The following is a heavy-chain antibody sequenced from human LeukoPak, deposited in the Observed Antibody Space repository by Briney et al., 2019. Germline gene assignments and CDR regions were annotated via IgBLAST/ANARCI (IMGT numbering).Heavy chain of an antibody. CDR2: ISGNGDST. Sequence: GSLRLSCAASGFTFSSYAMSWVRQAPGKGLEWVSTISGNGDSTYYGDSVKGRFTISRDKSKNTLYLQMNSLRAEDTAVYYCARGSGWLDYWGQGTLVTVSS. D-gene: IGHD6-19*01. CDR1: GFTFSSYA. CDR3: ARGSGWLDY. V-gene: IGHV3-23*01. J-gene: IGHJ4*02.